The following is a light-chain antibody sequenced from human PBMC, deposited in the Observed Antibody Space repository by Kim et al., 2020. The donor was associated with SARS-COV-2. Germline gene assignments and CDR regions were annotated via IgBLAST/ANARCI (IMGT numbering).Light chain of an antibody. CDR2: GHS. J-gene: IGLJ2*01. V-gene: IGLV1-40*01. Sequence: QRGTISCTGSSSNIGAGYDVHWYQQLPGTAPKLLIYGHSNRPSGVPDRFSGSKSGTSASLAITGLQAEDEADYYCQSYDSSLSGVIFGGGTQLTVL. CDR1: SSNIGAGYD. CDR3: QSYDSSLSGVI.